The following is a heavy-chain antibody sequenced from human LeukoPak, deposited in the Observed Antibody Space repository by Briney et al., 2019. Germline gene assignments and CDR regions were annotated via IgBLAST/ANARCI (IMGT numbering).Heavy chain of an antibody. CDR1: GGTFSRNA. Sequence: ASVKVSCKASGGTFSRNAISWVRQAPGQGLEWMGGIIPIFGTANYAQKFQGRVTVTADESTSTVYMELSSLRFEDTAVYYCARGGTLAGPNDYWGQGTLVTVSS. J-gene: IGHJ4*02. CDR3: ARGGTLAGPNDY. CDR2: IIPIFGTA. V-gene: IGHV1-69*13. D-gene: IGHD6-19*01.